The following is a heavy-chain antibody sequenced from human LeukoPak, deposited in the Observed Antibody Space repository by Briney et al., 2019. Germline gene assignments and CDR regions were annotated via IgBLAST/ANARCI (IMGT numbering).Heavy chain of an antibody. CDR2: IDPSDSYT. CDR3: ARGSSSWPDY. J-gene: IGHJ4*02. Sequence: SWIRQHPGKGLEWMGTIDPSDSYTNYSPSFQGHVTISADKSISTAYLQWSSLKASDTAMYYCARGSSSWPDYWGQGTLVTVSS. V-gene: IGHV5-10-1*01. D-gene: IGHD6-13*01.